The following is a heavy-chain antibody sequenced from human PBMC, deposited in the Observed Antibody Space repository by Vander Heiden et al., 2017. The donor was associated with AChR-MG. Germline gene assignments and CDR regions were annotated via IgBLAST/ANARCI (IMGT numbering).Heavy chain of an antibody. CDR1: GDSITSDDN. D-gene: IGHD1-7*01. CDR3: ARVRTGTTGLYSWFDP. J-gene: IGHJ5*02. CDR2: LFHRGST. Sequence: QVQLQESGPGLVKPSETLSLTCAFSGDSITSDDNWGWIRQPPGKGLEWIGSLFHRGSTDYSPSLRSRVTMSLDTSKNQFSLSLTSVTAADTAMYFCARVRTGTTGLYSWFDPWGQGTLVTVSS. V-gene: IGHV4-38-2*01.